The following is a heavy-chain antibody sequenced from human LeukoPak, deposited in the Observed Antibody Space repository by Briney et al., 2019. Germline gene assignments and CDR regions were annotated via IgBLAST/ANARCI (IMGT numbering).Heavy chain of an antibody. Sequence: GESLKISCKGSGYSFTSYWIGWVRQMPGKGLEWMGIIYPGDSDTRYSPSFQSQVTISADKSISTAYLQWSSLKASDTAMYYCASRKGGGSYYESNAFDIWGQGTMVTVSS. D-gene: IGHD1-26*01. J-gene: IGHJ3*02. CDR3: ASRKGGGSYYESNAFDI. CDR1: GYSFTSYW. V-gene: IGHV5-51*01. CDR2: IYPGDSDT.